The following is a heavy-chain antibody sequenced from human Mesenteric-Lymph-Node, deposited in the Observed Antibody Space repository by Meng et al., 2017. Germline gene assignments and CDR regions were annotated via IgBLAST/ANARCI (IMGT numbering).Heavy chain of an antibody. CDR2: IYHSGST. CDR1: GYSISSGYY. Sequence: SETLSLTCTVSGYSISSGYYWGWIRQPPGKGMEWIGSIYHSGSTYYNPSLKSRVTISVDTSKNQFSLKLNSVTAADTAVSYCGKAPHYWGQGTLVTVSS. V-gene: IGHV4-38-2*02. CDR3: GKAPHY. J-gene: IGHJ4*02.